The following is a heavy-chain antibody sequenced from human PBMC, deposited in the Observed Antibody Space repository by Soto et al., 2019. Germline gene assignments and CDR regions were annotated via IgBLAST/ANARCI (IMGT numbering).Heavy chain of an antibody. J-gene: IGHJ6*02. CDR1: GLTFSDYW. Sequence: PGGSLRLSCAASGLTFSDYWMHWVRQAPGKGLEWVANIKYDGSNKYYADSVKGRFTISRDNSKNSLYLQMNSLRAEDTAVYYCARDLGAADHYGMDVWGQGTTVTVSS. CDR3: ARDLGAADHYGMDV. CDR2: IKYDGSNK. D-gene: IGHD6-13*01. V-gene: IGHV3-30*03.